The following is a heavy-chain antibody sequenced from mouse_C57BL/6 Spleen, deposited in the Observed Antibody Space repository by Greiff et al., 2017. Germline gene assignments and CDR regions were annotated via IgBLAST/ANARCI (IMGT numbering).Heavy chain of an antibody. D-gene: IGHD2-5*01. CDR1: GYTFTSYW. CDR2: IDPSDSET. Sequence: VQLQQPGAELVRPGSSVKLSCKASGYTFTSYWMHWVKQRPIQGLEWIGNIDPSDSETHYNQKFKDKATLTVDKSSSTAYMQLSSLTSEESAVYYGARGNYSTWFAYWGQGTLVTVSA. V-gene: IGHV1-52*01. J-gene: IGHJ3*01. CDR3: ARGNYSTWFAY.